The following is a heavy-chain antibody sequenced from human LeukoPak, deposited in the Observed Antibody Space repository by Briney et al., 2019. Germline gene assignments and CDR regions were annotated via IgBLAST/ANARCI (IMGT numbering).Heavy chain of an antibody. Sequence: ASVKVSCKAAGYTFTSYDINWVRQAPGQGLEWMGWMNPTSGNTGYAQKFQGRVTMTRDASIATAYMELSSLTSEDTALYYCTRMRGYTYGYWYLDLGGRGTPVTVSS. D-gene: IGHD5-18*01. CDR1: GYTFTSYD. CDR2: MNPTSGNT. CDR3: TRMRGYTYGYWYLDL. V-gene: IGHV1-8*01. J-gene: IGHJ2*01.